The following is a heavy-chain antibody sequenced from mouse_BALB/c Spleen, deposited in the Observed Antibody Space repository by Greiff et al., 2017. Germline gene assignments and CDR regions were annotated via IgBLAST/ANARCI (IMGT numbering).Heavy chain of an antibody. V-gene: IGHV3-2*02. CDR3: ARDGYVAFAY. Sequence: EVKLQESGPGLVKPSQSLSLTCTVTGYSITSDYAWNWIRQFPGNKLEWMGYISYSGSTSYNPSLKSRISITRDTSKNQFFLQLNSVTTEDTATYYCARDGYVAFAYWGQGTLVTVSA. J-gene: IGHJ3*01. D-gene: IGHD2-2*01. CDR2: ISYSGST. CDR1: GYSITSDYA.